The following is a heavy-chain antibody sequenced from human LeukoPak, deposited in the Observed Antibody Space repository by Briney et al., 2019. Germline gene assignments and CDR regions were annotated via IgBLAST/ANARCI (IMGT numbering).Heavy chain of an antibody. CDR2: IYSGGST. V-gene: IGHV3-66*01. J-gene: IGHJ4*02. CDR1: GFSVSSNY. CDR3: ARGGENYSSGWEYLLDY. D-gene: IGHD6-19*01. Sequence: PGGSLRLSCAASGFSVSSNYMSWVRQAPGKGLEGVSVIYSGGSTYYADSVKGRFTISRDNSKNTLYLQMNSLRAEDTAVYYCARGGENYSSGWEYLLDYWGQGTLVTVSS.